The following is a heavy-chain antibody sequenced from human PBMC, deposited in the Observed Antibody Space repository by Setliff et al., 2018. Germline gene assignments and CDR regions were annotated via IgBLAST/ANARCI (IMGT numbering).Heavy chain of an antibody. V-gene: IGHV4-61*02. CDR1: GGSISSGSYY. CDR2: IYTSGST. CDR3: ARGGYSYGLGGFPLDY. D-gene: IGHD5-18*01. J-gene: IGHJ4*02. Sequence: KSSETLSLTCTVSGGSISSGSYYWSWIRQPAGKGLEWIGRIYTSGSTNYNPSLKSRVTISVDASKNQFSLKLSSVTAADTAVYYCARGGYSYGLGGFPLDYWGQGTLVTVSS.